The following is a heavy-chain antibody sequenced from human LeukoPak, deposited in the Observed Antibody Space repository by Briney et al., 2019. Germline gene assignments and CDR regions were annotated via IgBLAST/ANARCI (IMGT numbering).Heavy chain of an antibody. CDR1: GFTFSSYS. CDR3: ARVRRAYGDYGCFGY. J-gene: IGHJ4*02. Sequence: PGGSLRLSCAASGFTFSSYSMNWVRQAPGKGLEWVSSISSSSSYIYYADSVKGRFTISRDNAKNSLYLQMNSLRAEDTAVYYCARVRRAYGDYGCFGYWGQGTLVTVSS. D-gene: IGHD4-17*01. V-gene: IGHV3-21*01. CDR2: ISSSSSYI.